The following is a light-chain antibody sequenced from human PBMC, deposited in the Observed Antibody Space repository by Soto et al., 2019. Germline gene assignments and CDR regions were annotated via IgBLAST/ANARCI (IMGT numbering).Light chain of an antibody. CDR3: QSYDNSLSAYI. CDR2: SNT. J-gene: IGLJ2*01. Sequence: QSVLTQPPSVSGAPGQTVTISCIGNNSNIGAGYAVHWYQQLPRTAPKLLIYSNTHRRSGVPDRFSGSRAATSVSLAITGLQAEDEADYYCQSYDNSLSAYIFGGGTKLTVL. V-gene: IGLV1-40*01. CDR1: NSNIGAGYA.